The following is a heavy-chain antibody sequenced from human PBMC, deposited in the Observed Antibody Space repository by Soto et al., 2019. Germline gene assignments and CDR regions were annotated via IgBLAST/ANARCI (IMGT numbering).Heavy chain of an antibody. D-gene: IGHD3-10*01. CDR2: ISSSGSTI. Sequence: EVQLVESGGGLVQPGGSLRLSCAASGFTFSSYEMNWVRQAPGKGLEWVSYISSSGSTIYYADSVKGRFTISRDNAKNSRYLQMNSLRAEDTAVYYCARSTLGVRGVNWGQGTLVTVSS. V-gene: IGHV3-48*03. CDR3: ARSTLGVRGVN. J-gene: IGHJ4*02. CDR1: GFTFSSYE.